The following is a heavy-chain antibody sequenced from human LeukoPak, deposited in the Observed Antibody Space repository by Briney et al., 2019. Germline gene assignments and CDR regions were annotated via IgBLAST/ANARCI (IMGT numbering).Heavy chain of an antibody. Sequence: GGSLRLSCAASGFTFSSYGTHWVRQAPGKGLEWVAVISYDGSNKYYADSVKGRFTISRDNSKNTLYLQMNSLRAEDTAVYYCAKDQGSGWYEGIDYWGQGTLVTVSS. V-gene: IGHV3-30*18. CDR3: AKDQGSGWYEGIDY. CDR1: GFTFSSYG. CDR2: ISYDGSNK. J-gene: IGHJ4*02. D-gene: IGHD6-19*01.